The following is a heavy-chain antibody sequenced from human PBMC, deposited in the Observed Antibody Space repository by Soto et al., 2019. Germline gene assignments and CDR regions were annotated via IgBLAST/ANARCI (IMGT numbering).Heavy chain of an antibody. J-gene: IGHJ5*02. CDR2: IYYSGST. V-gene: IGHV4-31*02. D-gene: IGHD5-12*01. CDR3: ARVRNLERATIGP. Sequence: WTWLRQHPGKGLEWIGYIYYSGSTYYNPSLKSRVTISVDTSKNQFSLKLSSVNAADTAVYYCARVRNLERATIGPWGQGTLVTVSS.